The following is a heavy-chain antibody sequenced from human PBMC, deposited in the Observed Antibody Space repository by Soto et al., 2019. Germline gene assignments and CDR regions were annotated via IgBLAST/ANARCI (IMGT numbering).Heavy chain of an antibody. V-gene: IGHV3-23*01. J-gene: IGHJ4*02. CDR2: ISGGGDTT. CDR3: AKGRGGSGSLTPRVDF. D-gene: IGHD3-10*01. Sequence: EVPLLESGGGLVQPGGSLRLSCAASGFTFNNYAMTWVRQAPGTGLEWVSAISGGGDTTSYADSVKGRFTVSRDGSKNTLYLQMSSLRAEDTALYYCAKGRGGSGSLTPRVDFWGQGTLVTVSS. CDR1: GFTFNNYA.